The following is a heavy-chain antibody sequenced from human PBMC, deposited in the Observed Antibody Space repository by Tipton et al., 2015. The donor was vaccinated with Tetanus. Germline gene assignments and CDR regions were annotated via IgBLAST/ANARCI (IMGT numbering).Heavy chain of an antibody. D-gene: IGHD2-2*01. CDR1: GVSISSYN. CDR2: VYYDGSA. CDR3: TRHVVEAVPRWFDP. V-gene: IGHV4-59*05. Sequence: TLSLTCTVSGVSISSYNWTWIRQPPGEGLEWIASVYYDGSAYTNPSLKSRIAISIDTSGSQFSLKVHSVTAADTAFYYCTRHVVEAVPRWFDPWGQGTLVTVSS. J-gene: IGHJ5*02.